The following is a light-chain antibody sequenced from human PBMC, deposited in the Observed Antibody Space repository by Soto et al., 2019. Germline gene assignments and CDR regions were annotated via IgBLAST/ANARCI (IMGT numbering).Light chain of an antibody. CDR2: SAY. CDR3: QQGHNWPLS. V-gene: IGKV3-15*01. J-gene: IGKJ2*01. Sequence: EIAMTQSPATLSVSPGERATLSCRASQSISTELDCYQQIPGQPPRLLIYSAYTKATGVPARFTGSGSGSEFTLTISGLQSEDFAIYYCQQGHNWPLSFGQGTRLEI. CDR1: QSISTE.